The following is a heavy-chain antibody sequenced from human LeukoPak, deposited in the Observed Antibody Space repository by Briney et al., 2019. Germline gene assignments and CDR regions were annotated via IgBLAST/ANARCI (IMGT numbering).Heavy chain of an antibody. CDR3: ARAGVVVPAAIDFYYYYGMDV. Sequence: GGSLRLSCAASGFTFSSYWMSWVRQAPGKGLEWVANIKQDGSEKYYVDSVKGRFTISRDNAKNSLYLQMNSLRAEDTAVYYCARAGVVVPAAIDFYYYYGMDVWGQGTTVTVSS. CDR1: GFTFSSYW. V-gene: IGHV3-7*01. CDR2: IKQDGSEK. J-gene: IGHJ6*02. D-gene: IGHD2-2*01.